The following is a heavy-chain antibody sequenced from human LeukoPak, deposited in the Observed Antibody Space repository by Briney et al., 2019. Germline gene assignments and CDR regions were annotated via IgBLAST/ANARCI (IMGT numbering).Heavy chain of an antibody. V-gene: IGHV3-9*01. CDR1: GFTFDDYA. Sequence: GGSLRLSCAASGFTFDDYAMHWVRQAPGKGLEWVSGISWNSGNIDYADSVKGRFTISRDNAKNSLYLQMNSLRPEDTALYYCAKDIGSWGYFDIWGQGTMVTVSS. J-gene: IGHJ3*02. CDR3: AKDIGSWGYFDI. CDR2: ISWNSGNI. D-gene: IGHD2-15*01.